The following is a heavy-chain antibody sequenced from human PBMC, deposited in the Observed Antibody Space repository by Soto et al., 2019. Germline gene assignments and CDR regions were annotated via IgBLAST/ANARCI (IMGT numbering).Heavy chain of an antibody. CDR3: ARAFGSGWSDY. V-gene: IGHV1-69*02. CDR2: IIPILGIA. J-gene: IGHJ4*02. D-gene: IGHD6-19*01. CDR1: GGTLSSYT. Sequence: QVQLVQSGAEVKKPGSSVKVSCKASGGTLSSYTISWVRQAPGQGLEWMGRIIPILGIANYAQKFQGRVTITADKSTSIAYMDLSSLRSEDTAVYYCARAFGSGWSDYWGQGTLVTVSP.